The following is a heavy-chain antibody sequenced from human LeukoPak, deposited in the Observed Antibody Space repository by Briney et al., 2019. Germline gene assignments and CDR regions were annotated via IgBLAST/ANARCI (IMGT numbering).Heavy chain of an antibody. V-gene: IGHV3-7*03. CDR3: ARGWSKFDY. D-gene: IGHD2-8*02. CDR1: GLTFSSYW. Sequence: PGGSLRLSCAASGLTFSSYWMTWVGQAPGKGLEWVANIKQDGSEKHYVDSVEGRFTISRDNAKNSLYLQMNSLRAEDTAVYYCARGWSKFDYWGQGTLVTVSS. CDR2: IKQDGSEK. J-gene: IGHJ4*02.